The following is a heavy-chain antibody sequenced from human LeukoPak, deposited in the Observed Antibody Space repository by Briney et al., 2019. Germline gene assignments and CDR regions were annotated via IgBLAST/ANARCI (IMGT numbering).Heavy chain of an antibody. V-gene: IGHV5-51*01. CDR2: IYPGDSDT. D-gene: IGHD3-22*01. J-gene: IGHJ6*02. CDR1: GYSFTSYW. Sequence: GESLKISCKGSGYSFTSYWIGWVRQMPGKGLEWMGIIYPGDSDTRYSPSFQGQVTISADKSISTAYLQWSSLKASDTAMYYCARHAFDSSGYYNYYYGMDVWGQGTTVTVPS. CDR3: ARHAFDSSGYYNYYYGMDV.